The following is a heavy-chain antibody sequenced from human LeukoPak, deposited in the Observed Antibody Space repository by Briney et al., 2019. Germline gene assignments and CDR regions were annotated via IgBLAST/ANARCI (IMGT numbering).Heavy chain of an antibody. CDR3: ARHDYGGNSGDY. CDR1: GFTFSTYG. CDR2: IGTSSSTI. Sequence: DGSLTVPWAASGFTFSTYGINWVRQAPGKGLEWVSYIGTSSSTIYYADSVKGRFTISRDKAKNSLYLQMNSLRDEDTAVYYCARHDYGGNSGDYWGQETMVTVSS. D-gene: IGHD4-23*01. V-gene: IGHV3-48*02. J-gene: IGHJ4*02.